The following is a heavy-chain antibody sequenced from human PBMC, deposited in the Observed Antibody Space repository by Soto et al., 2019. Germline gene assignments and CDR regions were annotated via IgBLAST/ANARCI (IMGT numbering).Heavy chain of an antibody. D-gene: IGHD1-1*01. J-gene: IGHJ4*02. CDR2: INGGGDST. CDR1: GFTFSSYA. CDR3: ARGWTFDI. Sequence: GGSLRLSCAASGFTFSSYAMSWVRQAPGKGLEWVSGINGGGDSTYFADSVRGRFTISRDNSKNTLFLQMTSLRAEDTDVYYCARGWTFDIWGQGTLVTVSS. V-gene: IGHV3-23*01.